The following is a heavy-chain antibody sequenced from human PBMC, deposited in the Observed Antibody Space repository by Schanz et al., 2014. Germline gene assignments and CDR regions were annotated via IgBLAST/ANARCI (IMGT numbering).Heavy chain of an antibody. CDR2: INSVGINT. CDR1: RFTVTNAW. J-gene: IGHJ3*02. V-gene: IGHV3-74*02. CDR3: ARKMGLVVHGGEGHESLDS. D-gene: IGHD2-21*01. Sequence: EAHLVESGGGLVKPGGSLTLSCAASRFTVTNAWMSWVRQAPGSGLEWVGRINSVGINTGYADAVTGRFTISRDNAKNTLSLQMNTLRAEDAAVDDWARKMGLVVHGGEGHESLDSWRHGPRVSVSS.